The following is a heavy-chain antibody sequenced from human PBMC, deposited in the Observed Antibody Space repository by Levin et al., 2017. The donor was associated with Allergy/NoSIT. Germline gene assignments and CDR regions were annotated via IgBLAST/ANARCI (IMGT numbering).Heavy chain of an antibody. Sequence: GGSLRLSCAASGFAFSSYAMMWLRQAPGKGLEWVSAIRGSGGGTQYAASVEGRFTISRDNSKNTLYLQMNSLRAEDTAVYYCAKDPNGDYIGAFDIWGRGTVVTVSS. V-gene: IGHV3-23*01. J-gene: IGHJ3*02. D-gene: IGHD4-17*01. CDR2: IRGSGGGT. CDR3: AKDPNGDYIGAFDI. CDR1: GFAFSSYA.